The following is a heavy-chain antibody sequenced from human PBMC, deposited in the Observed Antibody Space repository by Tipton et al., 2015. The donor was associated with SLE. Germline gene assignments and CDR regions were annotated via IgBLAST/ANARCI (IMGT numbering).Heavy chain of an antibody. CDR3: TRGGRGDGANPFDP. V-gene: IGHV4-39*07. CDR1: GGSISSSSYY. Sequence: TLSLTCTVSGGSISSSSYYWGWIRQPPGKGLEWIGSIYYSGSTYYNPSLKSRVTISADTSKNQFSLKLTSVTVADTAVYYCTRGGRGDGANPFDPWGQGTLVTASS. J-gene: IGHJ5*02. D-gene: IGHD4/OR15-4a*01. CDR2: IYYSGST.